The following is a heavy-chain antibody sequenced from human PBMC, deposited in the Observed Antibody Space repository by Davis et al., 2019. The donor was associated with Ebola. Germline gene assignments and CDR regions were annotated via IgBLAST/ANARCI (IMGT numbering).Heavy chain of an antibody. CDR1: GFTFGDYA. Sequence: GESLKISCTASGFTFGDYAMSWVRQAPGKGLEWVGFIRSKAYGGTTEYAASVKGRFTISRDDSKSIAYLQMNSLKTEDTAVYYCTRECSSGWCFDYWGRGTLVTVSS. CDR2: IRSKAYGGTT. CDR3: TRECSSGWCFDY. V-gene: IGHV3-49*04. D-gene: IGHD6-19*01. J-gene: IGHJ4*02.